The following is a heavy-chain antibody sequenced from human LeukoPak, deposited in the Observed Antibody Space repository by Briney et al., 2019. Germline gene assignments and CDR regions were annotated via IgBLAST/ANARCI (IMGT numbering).Heavy chain of an antibody. J-gene: IGHJ4*02. CDR1: GGSISSGGYY. CDR3: ARSIYEGAWLRFSYFDY. CDR2: IYYSGST. D-gene: IGHD5-12*01. Sequence: SETLSLTCTVSGGSISSGGYYWSWIRQHPGKGLGWIGYIYYSGSTYYNPSLKSRVTISVDTSKNQFSLKLSSVTAADTAVYYCARSIYEGAWLRFSYFDYWGQGTLVTVSS. V-gene: IGHV4-31*03.